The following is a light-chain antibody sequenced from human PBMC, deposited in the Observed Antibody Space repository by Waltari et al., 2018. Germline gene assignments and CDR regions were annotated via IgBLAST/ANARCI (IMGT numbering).Light chain of an antibody. CDR2: AAS. CDR1: QSISSY. Sequence: QSPSSLSASVGDRVTITCRASQSISSYLNWYQQKPGKAPKLLIYAASSLQSGVPSRFSGSGSGTDFTLTISSLQPEDFATYYCQQSYSTWTFGQGTKVEIK. CDR3: QQSYSTWT. V-gene: IGKV1-39*01. J-gene: IGKJ1*01.